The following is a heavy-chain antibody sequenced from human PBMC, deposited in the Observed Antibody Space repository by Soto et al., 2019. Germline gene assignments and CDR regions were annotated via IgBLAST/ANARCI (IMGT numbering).Heavy chain of an antibody. V-gene: IGHV4-61*08. CDR3: SRHDYSDRTFDL. Sequence: QVLLQEPGPGLVRPSETLSLTCIVSGGSVGSGAYYWSWIRQPPGSALEWIGYIQYSGDTNYNSSLKSRVSISVDRSRNRFSLKLTSVTAADTAFYYFSRHDYSDRTFDLCGQGTMVTVSS. D-gene: IGHD3-22*01. J-gene: IGHJ3*01. CDR2: IQYSGDT. CDR1: GGSVGSGAYY.